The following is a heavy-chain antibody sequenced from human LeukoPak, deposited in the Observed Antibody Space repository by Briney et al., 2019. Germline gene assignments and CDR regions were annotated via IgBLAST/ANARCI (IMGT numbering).Heavy chain of an antibody. D-gene: IGHD4/OR15-4a*01. Sequence: GRSLRLSCSASGFTFSSYAMHWVRQVPRKGLEWVSVVTESGGSAYYADSVKGRFTIFRDNSKDTLFLQMNSLRAEDTAVYYYAKGKWGLTINNFDVWGQGTMVTVSS. V-gene: IGHV3-23*01. CDR3: AKGKWGLTINNFDV. CDR2: VTESGGSA. J-gene: IGHJ3*01. CDR1: GFTFSSYA.